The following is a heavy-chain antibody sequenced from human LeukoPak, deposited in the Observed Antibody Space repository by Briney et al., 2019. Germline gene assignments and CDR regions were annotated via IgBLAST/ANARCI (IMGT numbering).Heavy chain of an antibody. CDR3: AVWFGELLFVDY. V-gene: IGHV4-30-4*01. CDR2: IYYSGST. Sequence: SQTLSLTCTVSGGSISSGDYYWSWIRQPPGKGLEWIGYIYYSGSTYYSPSLKSRVTISVDTSKNQFSLKLSSVTAADTAVYYCAVWFGELLFVDYWGQGTLVTVSS. J-gene: IGHJ4*02. CDR1: GGSISSGDYY. D-gene: IGHD3-10*01.